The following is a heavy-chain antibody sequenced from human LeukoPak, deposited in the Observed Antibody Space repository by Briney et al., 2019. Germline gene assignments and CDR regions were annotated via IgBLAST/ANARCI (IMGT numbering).Heavy chain of an antibody. D-gene: IGHD3-10*01. J-gene: IGHJ4*02. CDR1: GFTFSSYG. CDR3: AKDAHYYGSGSFLLIDY. V-gene: IGHV3-30*02. CDR2: IRYDGSNK. Sequence: TGGSLRLSCAASGFTFSSYGMHWVRQAPGKGLEWVAFIRYDGSNKYYADSVKGRFTISRDNSKNTLYLQMNSLRAEDTAVYYCAKDAHYYGSGSFLLIDYWGQGTLVTVSS.